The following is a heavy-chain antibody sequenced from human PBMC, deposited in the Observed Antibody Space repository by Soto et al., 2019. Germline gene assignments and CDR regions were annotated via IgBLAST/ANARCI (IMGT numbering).Heavy chain of an antibody. V-gene: IGHV3-74*01. Sequence: EVQLVESGGGLVQPGGSLRLSCEASGFTFSTFWMHWVRQAPGKGLVWVSRINSDGSSTNYADSVKGRVTISRDNAKNTLYLHLNSLRPEDTAVYYCAGDFEYWGQGTLVTVSS. CDR3: AGDFEY. CDR2: INSDGSST. CDR1: GFTFSTFW. J-gene: IGHJ4*02.